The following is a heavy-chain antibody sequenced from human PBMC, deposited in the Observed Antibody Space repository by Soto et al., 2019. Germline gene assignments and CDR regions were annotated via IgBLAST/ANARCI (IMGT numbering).Heavy chain of an antibody. CDR3: ARRLGGQWLSNNWFDP. J-gene: IGHJ5*02. Sequence: SETLSLTCTVSGGSISSYYWSWIRQPPGKGLEWIGYIYYSGSTNYNPSLKSRVTISVDTSKNQFSLKLSSVTAADTAVYYCARRLGGQWLSNNWFDPWGQGTLVTVSS. CDR1: GGSISSYY. V-gene: IGHV4-59*08. CDR2: IYYSGST. D-gene: IGHD6-19*01.